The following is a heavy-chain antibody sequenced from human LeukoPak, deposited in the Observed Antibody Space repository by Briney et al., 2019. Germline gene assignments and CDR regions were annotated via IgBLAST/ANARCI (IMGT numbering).Heavy chain of an antibody. J-gene: IGHJ4*02. Sequence: GGSLRLSCAASGFTFSSYWMSWVRQAPGKGLEWVANIKQDGSEKYYVVSVKGRFTISRDNAKNSLYLQMNSLRAEDMAVYYCARLPRYYGDYPAFDYWGQGTLVTVSS. D-gene: IGHD4-17*01. CDR2: IKQDGSEK. CDR1: GFTFSSYW. V-gene: IGHV3-7*03. CDR3: ARLPRYYGDYPAFDY.